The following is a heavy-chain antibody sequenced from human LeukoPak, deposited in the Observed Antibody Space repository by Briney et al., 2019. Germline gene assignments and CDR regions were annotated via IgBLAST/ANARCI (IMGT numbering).Heavy chain of an antibody. V-gene: IGHV3-15*01. J-gene: IGHJ4*02. CDR2: IRINSDGGTA. CDR3: ATWDGVD. D-gene: IGHD1-26*01. CDR1: GLSFSKAW. Sequence: GGSLRLSCAASGLSFSKAWMSWVRQAPGKGLDWVGLIRINSDGGTADYAAPLKGRLNISRDDSQDTLFLQLSSLEIDDTGMYYCATWDGVDWGQGTLVTVSS.